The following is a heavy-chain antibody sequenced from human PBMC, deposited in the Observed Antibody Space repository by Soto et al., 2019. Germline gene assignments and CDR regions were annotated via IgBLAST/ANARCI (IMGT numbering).Heavy chain of an antibody. D-gene: IGHD3-3*01. CDR1: GFTFSSYW. J-gene: IGHJ5*02. Sequence: AGGSLRLSCAASGFTFSSYWMSWVRQAPGKGLEWVANIKQDGSEKYYVDSVKGRFTISRDNAKNSLYLQMNSLRAEDTAVYYCARGVAIFPNWFDPWGQGTLVTVSS. CDR3: ARGVAIFPNWFDP. V-gene: IGHV3-7*01. CDR2: IKQDGSEK.